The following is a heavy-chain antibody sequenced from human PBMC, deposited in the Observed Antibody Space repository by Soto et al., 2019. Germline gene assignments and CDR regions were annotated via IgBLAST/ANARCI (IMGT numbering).Heavy chain of an antibody. J-gene: IGHJ5*02. CDR3: AREIRGVTIFGVVPYNWFDP. D-gene: IGHD3-3*01. CDR1: VGSISSGGYY. V-gene: IGHV4-31*03. Sequence: PSETLSLTCTVSVGSISSGGYYWSWIRQHPGKGLEWIGYIYYSGSTYYNPSLKSRVTISVDTSKNQFSLKLSSVTAADTAVYYCAREIRGVTIFGVVPYNWFDPWGQGTLVTVSS. CDR2: IYYSGST.